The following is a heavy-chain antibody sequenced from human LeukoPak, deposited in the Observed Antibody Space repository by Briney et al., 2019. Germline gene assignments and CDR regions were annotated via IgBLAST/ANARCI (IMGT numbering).Heavy chain of an antibody. CDR1: GGSFSGYY. D-gene: IGHD5-18*01. CDR3: ARGGILQHLYGMDV. CDR2: INHSGST. V-gene: IGHV4-34*01. J-gene: IGHJ6*02. Sequence: PSETLSLTCAVYGGSFSGYYWSWIRQPPGKGLEWIGEINHSGSTNYNPSFKSRVTISVDTSKNQFSLKLSSVTAADTAVYYCARGGILQHLYGMDVWGQGTTVTVSS.